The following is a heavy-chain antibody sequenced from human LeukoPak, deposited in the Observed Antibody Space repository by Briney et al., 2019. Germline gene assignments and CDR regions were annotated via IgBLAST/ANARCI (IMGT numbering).Heavy chain of an antibody. CDR2: INSDGSST. D-gene: IGHD5-24*01. J-gene: IGHJ6*03. Sequence: GGSLRLSCAASGFTFSSYWMHLVRQAPGKGLVWVSRINSDGSSTSYADSVKGRFTISRDNAKNTLYLQMNSLRAEDTAVYYCARERDGYTHYYYYYMDVWGKGTTVTISS. CDR1: GFTFSSYW. CDR3: ARERDGYTHYYYYYMDV. V-gene: IGHV3-74*01.